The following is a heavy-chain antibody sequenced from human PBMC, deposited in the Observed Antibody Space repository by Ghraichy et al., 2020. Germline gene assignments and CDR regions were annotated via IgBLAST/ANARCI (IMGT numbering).Heavy chain of an antibody. D-gene: IGHD6-19*01. V-gene: IGHV3-23*01. CDR3: AKFRGWWNWFDP. CDR2: ISGSGGST. J-gene: IGHJ5*02. CDR1: GFTFSSYA. Sequence: GGSLRLSCAASGFTFSSYAMSWVRQAPGKGLEWVSAISGSGGSTYYADSVKGRFTISRDNSKNTLYLKMNSLRAEDTAVYYCAKFRGWWNWFDPWGQGPLVTVSS.